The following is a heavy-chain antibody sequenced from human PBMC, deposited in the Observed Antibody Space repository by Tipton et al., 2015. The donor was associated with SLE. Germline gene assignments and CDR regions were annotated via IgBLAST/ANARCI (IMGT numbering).Heavy chain of an antibody. D-gene: IGHD3-22*01. CDR3: ARPEDSSGYYLGFFDY. CDR1: GFTFTDYY. V-gene: IGHV3-11*06. J-gene: IGHJ4*02. CDR2: ISSSNGYI. Sequence: SLRLSCAASGFTFTDYYMSWIRQAPGKGLEWVSPISSSNGYIYYADSVKGRFTISRDNAKNSLYLQMNSLRAEDTAVYYCARPEDSSGYYLGFFDYWGQGTLVTVSS.